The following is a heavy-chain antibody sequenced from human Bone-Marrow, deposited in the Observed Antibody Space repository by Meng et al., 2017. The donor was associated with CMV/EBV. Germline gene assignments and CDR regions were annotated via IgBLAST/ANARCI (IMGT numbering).Heavy chain of an antibody. V-gene: IGHV3-7*01. J-gene: IGHJ4*02. CDR2: IKGDGSME. CDR3: ARIKEAQGSDQIFDY. Sequence: GGSLRLSCAASGFTFSSYGMHWVRQAPGKGLEWVANIKGDGSMEYFVDSVKGRFTISRDNAKNSLFLQMNSLRAEDTAVYYCARIKEAQGSDQIFDYWGQGTLVAVSS. CDR1: GFTFSSYG. D-gene: IGHD2-15*01.